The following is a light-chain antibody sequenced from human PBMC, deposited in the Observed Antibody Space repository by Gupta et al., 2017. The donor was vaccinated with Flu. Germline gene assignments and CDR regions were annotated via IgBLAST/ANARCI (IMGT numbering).Light chain of an antibody. CDR2: KGS. CDR3: SQGKHCPGT. V-gene: IGKV2-30*01. Sequence: DVVMTQSPLSLPVTLGQPASISCRSSQSLVYSDGNTYVNWFQQRPGQSPRRLLYKGSHRDSRVLDTFSGSGSGSDFRLKIIRGEAEDVVVYYCSQGKHCPGTFGQGTKVEIK. J-gene: IGKJ1*01. CDR1: QSLVYSDGNTY.